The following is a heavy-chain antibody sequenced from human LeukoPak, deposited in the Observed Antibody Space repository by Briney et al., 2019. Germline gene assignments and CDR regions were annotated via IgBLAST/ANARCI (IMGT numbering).Heavy chain of an antibody. J-gene: IGHJ1*01. CDR3: ARGPLPSSYYDILTGYSRMAAEYFQH. CDR2: IIPIFGTA. CDR1: GGTFSSYA. V-gene: IGHV1-69*13. Sequence: SVTVSCTASGGTFSSYAISWVRQAPGQGLEWMGGIIPIFGTANYAQKFQGRVTITADESTSTAYMELSSLRSEDTAVYCCARGPLPSSYYDILTGYSRMAAEYFQHWGQGTLVTVSS. D-gene: IGHD3-9*01.